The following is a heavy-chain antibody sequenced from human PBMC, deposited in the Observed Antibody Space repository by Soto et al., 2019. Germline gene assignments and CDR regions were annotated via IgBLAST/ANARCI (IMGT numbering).Heavy chain of an antibody. J-gene: IGHJ4*02. CDR1: GGSISSSSYY. D-gene: IGHD3-22*01. V-gene: IGHV4-39*01. Sequence: SETLSLTCTVSGGSISSSSYYWGRIRQPPGKGLEWIGSIYYSGSTYYNPSLKSRVTISVDTSKNQFSLKLSSVTAADTAVYYCASLLHYYDSSGTFDYWGQGTLVTVSS. CDR2: IYYSGST. CDR3: ASLLHYYDSSGTFDY.